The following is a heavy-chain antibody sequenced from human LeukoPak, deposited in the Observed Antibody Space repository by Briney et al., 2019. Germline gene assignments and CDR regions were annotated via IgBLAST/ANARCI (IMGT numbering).Heavy chain of an antibody. CDR1: GFTFSRSA. J-gene: IGHJ4*02. V-gene: IGHV3-30*18. D-gene: IGHD5-12*01. Sequence: GRSLRLSCAASGFTFSRSAVHWVRQAPGKGLEWVAVISHDGSNTDYTDSVKGRFTISRDNSKNTLYLQMNSLRAEDTAVYYCAKEMKPWIHFDYWGQGTLVTDSS. CDR2: ISHDGSNT. CDR3: AKEMKPWIHFDY.